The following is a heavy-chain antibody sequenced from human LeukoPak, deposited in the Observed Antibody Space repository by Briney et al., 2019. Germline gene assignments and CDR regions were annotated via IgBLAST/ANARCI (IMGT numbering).Heavy chain of an antibody. CDR2: ISSSGSAI. CDR3: ARDKWDYGGDPESYFDY. Sequence: GGSLRLSCAASGFTFSDYYMTWIRQAPGKGLEWLSYISSSGSAIYYADSVKGRFTISRDNAKNSLYLQLNSLRAEDTAVYYCARDKWDYGGDPESYFDYWGQGTPVTVSS. CDR1: GFTFSDYY. V-gene: IGHV3-11*01. D-gene: IGHD4-23*01. J-gene: IGHJ4*02.